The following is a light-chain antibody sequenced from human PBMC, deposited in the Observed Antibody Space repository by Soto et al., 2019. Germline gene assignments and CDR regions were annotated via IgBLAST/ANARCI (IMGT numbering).Light chain of an antibody. CDR1: QSVSSSY. CDR2: RAS. CDR3: QQYNQWALT. V-gene: IGKV3-15*01. J-gene: IGKJ1*01. Sequence: VMAQSPGTLSLSPGERATLSARASQSVSSSYLDWYQQNTGKAPRLLIDRASTRATGIPERLSGSGYGTEFTITISRMQYEDLAVYQCQQYNQWALTFGQGTKVDI.